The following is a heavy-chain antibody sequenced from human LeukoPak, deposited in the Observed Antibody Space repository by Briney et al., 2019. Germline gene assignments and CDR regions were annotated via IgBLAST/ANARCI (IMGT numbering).Heavy chain of an antibody. CDR3: ARGFDSPIDV. V-gene: IGHV3-64*01. D-gene: IGHD3-9*01. J-gene: IGHJ6*03. Sequence: PGGSLRLSCAASGFIFSSYTIHWVRQDPGKGLEYVSSIKSNRDNTHYANSVKGRFTISRDNSKNTLYLQMGSLRAEDMAVYYCARGFDSPIDVWGKGTTVTVSS. CDR1: GFIFSSYT. CDR2: IKSNRDNT.